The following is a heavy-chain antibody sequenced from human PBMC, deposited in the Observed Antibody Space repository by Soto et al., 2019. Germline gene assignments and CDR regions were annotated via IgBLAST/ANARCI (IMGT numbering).Heavy chain of an antibody. D-gene: IGHD3-10*01. CDR3: ARDRYYYGSGSYYTSWFDP. V-gene: IGHV1-69*05. CDR1: GGTFSSYA. J-gene: IGHJ5*02. CDR2: IIPIFGTA. Sequence: SVKVSCKASGGTFSSYAISWVRQAPGQGLEWMGGIIPIFGTANYAQKFQGRVTMTTDTSTSTAYMELRGLRSDDTAVYYCARDRYYYGSGSYYTSWFDPWGQGTLVTVSS.